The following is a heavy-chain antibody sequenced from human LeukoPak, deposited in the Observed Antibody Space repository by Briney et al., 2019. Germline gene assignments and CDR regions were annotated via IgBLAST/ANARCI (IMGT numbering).Heavy chain of an antibody. CDR2: IKQDGSEK. Sequence: PGGSLRLSCAASGFTFSSYWMSWVRQAPGKGLEWVANIKQDGSEKYYVDSVKGRFTISRDNAKNSLYLQMNSLRAEDTAVYNCARDSYDSSGYSKFWGQGTLVTVSS. CDR1: GFTFSSYW. V-gene: IGHV3-7*01. J-gene: IGHJ4*02. D-gene: IGHD3-22*01. CDR3: ARDSYDSSGYSKF.